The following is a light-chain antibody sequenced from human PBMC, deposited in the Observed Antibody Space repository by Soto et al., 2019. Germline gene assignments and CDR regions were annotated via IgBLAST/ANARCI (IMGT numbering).Light chain of an antibody. J-gene: IGKJ4*01. Sequence: EIVLTQSPATLSLSPGERATLSCRASQSVSSYLAWYQQKPGQAPRLLNYDASTRATGIPARFSGSGSGTDFPLIIRSLEPEDFAVYYCQQRSNWPPALTFGGGTKVEMK. CDR2: DAS. CDR1: QSVSSY. CDR3: QQRSNWPPALT. V-gene: IGKV3-11*01.